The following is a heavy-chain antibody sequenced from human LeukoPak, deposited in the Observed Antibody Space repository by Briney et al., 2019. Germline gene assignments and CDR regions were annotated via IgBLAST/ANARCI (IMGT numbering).Heavy chain of an antibody. CDR3: ARGRGSRSFDY. J-gene: IGHJ4*02. Sequence: ASVKISCKASGYTFTNYDVNWVRQASGQGLEWMGWMNPNSGNTGYAQNFQGRVTMTGDTSIRTAYMELSSLGSEDTAVYYCARGRGSRSFDYWGQGTLVTVSS. CDR1: GYTFTNYD. V-gene: IGHV1-8*01. CDR2: MNPNSGNT.